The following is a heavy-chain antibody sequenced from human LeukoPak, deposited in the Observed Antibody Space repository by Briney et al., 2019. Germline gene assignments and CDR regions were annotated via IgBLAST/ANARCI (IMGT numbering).Heavy chain of an antibody. CDR2: ISSSSSYI. CDR1: GFTFRSYS. J-gene: IGHJ4*02. V-gene: IGHV3-21*06. CDR3: ARYSDTGYSSSWYSTPFDY. D-gene: IGHD6-13*01. Sequence: GGSLRLSCAASGFTFRSYSMKWVRQAPGKGLEWVSSISSSSSYIYYADSVKGRFTISRDNAKNLLYLQMNSLRAEDAAVYYCARYSDTGYSSSWYSTPFDYWGQGTLVTVSS.